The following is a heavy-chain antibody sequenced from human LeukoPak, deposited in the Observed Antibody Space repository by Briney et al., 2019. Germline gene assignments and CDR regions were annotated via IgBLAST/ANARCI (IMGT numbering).Heavy chain of an antibody. CDR1: GFNFVDYV. Sequence: GRSLRLSCAASGFNFVDYVMHWVRQVPGKGLEWVSGMNWNGDYIVYADSVKGRFTISRDNAKNSLYLQMNSLPLEDMALYYCAKGGSNFGDFQHWGQGTLVTVSP. V-gene: IGHV3-9*03. J-gene: IGHJ1*01. CDR2: MNWNGDYI. CDR3: AKGGSNFGDFQH. D-gene: IGHD4-11*01.